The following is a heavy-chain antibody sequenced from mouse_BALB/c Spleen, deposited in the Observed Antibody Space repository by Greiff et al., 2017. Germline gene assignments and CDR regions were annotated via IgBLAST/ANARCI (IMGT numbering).Heavy chain of an antibody. CDR1: GFTFSNYW. CDR2: IRLKSNNYAT. D-gene: IGHD1-1*01. J-gene: IGHJ4*01. V-gene: IGHV6-6*02. CDR3: TRVYYYGSSYAMDY. Sequence: EVKVEESGGGLVQPGGSMKLSCVASGFTFSNYWMNWVRQSPEKGLEWVAEIRLKSNNYATHYAESVKGRFTISRDDSKSSVYLQMNNLRAEDTGIYYCTRVYYYGSSYAMDYWGQGTSVTVSS.